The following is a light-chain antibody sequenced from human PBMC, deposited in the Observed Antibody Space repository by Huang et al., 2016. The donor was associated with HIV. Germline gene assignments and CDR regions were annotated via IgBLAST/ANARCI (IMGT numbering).Light chain of an antibody. CDR1: QSISSY. V-gene: IGKV1-39*01. CDR2: AAS. Sequence: DIQMTQSPSSLSASVGDRVTITCRASQSISSYLNWYQQKPGKAPKLLIYAASSLQSGVPSRISGSGSWTDFTLTSSSLQPEDFATYYCQQSYSTPLTFGGGTKVEIK. CDR3: QQSYSTPLT. J-gene: IGKJ4*01.